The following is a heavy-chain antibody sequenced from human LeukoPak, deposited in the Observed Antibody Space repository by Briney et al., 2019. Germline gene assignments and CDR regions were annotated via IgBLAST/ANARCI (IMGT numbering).Heavy chain of an antibody. D-gene: IGHD3-10*01. CDR3: AREGEDGSGSH. CDR2: INPNSGGT. V-gene: IGHV1-2*02. J-gene: IGHJ1*01. Sequence: GASVKVSCKASGYTFTGYYMHWVRQAPGQGLEWMGWINPNSGGTNSAQSFQGRVTMTRDTPISTAYMELSRLRSDDTAVYYCAREGEDGSGSHWGQGTLVTVSS. CDR1: GYTFTGYY.